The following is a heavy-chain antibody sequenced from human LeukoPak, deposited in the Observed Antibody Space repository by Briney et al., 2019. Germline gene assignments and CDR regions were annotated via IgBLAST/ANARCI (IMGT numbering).Heavy chain of an antibody. V-gene: IGHV4-34*01. CDR3: ARTRYYDYVWGSYRFDYFDY. D-gene: IGHD3-16*02. Sequence: PSETLSLTCAVYGGSFSGYYWSWIRQPPGKGLGWIGEINRSGSTNYNPSLKSRVTISVDTSKNQFSLKLSSVTAADTAVYYCARTRYYDYVWGSYRFDYFDYWGQGTLVTVSS. CDR1: GGSFSGYY. CDR2: INRSGST. J-gene: IGHJ4*02.